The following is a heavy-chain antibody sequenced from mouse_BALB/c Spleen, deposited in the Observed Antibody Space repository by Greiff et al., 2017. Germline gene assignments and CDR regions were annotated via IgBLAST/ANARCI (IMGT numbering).Heavy chain of an antibody. D-gene: IGHD3-1*01. CDR1: GYSITSGYS. J-gene: IGHJ3*01. CDR3: ARSAARATTWFAY. CDR2: IHYSGST. V-gene: IGHV3-1*02. Sequence: EVMLVESGPDLVKPSQSLSLTCTVTGYSITSGYSCHWIRQFPGNKLEWMGYIHYSGSTNYNPSLKSRISITRDTSKNQFFLQLNSVTTEDTATYYCARSAARATTWFAYWGQGTLVTVSA.